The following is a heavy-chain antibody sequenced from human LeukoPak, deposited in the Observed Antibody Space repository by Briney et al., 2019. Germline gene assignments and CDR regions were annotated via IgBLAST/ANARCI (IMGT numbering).Heavy chain of an antibody. J-gene: IGHJ3*01. CDR1: GYSFTDYW. D-gene: IGHD2-21*02. CDR2: IYPGNSDT. V-gene: IGHV5-51*01. Sequence: GESLKISCKASGYSFTDYWIGWVRQMPGKGLEWMGIIYPGNSDTGYSPSFEGQVTISVDKSITTAYLQWSSLKASDTAMYYCASPQAAYCGGDCYSPWGQGTKVTVSS. CDR3: ASPQAAYCGGDCYSP.